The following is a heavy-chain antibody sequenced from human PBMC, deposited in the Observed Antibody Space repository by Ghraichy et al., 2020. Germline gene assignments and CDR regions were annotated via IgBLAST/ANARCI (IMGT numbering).Heavy chain of an antibody. CDR1: GGSISSGGYY. D-gene: IGHD3-3*01. J-gene: IGHJ4*02. V-gene: IGHV4-31*03. Sequence: SETLSLTCTVSGGSISSGGYYWSWIRQHPGKGLEWIGYIYYSGSTYYNPSLKSRVTISVDTSKNQFSLKLSSVTAADTAVYYCARVRIWTIFGVVIGYYFDYWGQGTLVTVSS. CDR3: ARVRIWTIFGVVIGYYFDY. CDR2: IYYSGST.